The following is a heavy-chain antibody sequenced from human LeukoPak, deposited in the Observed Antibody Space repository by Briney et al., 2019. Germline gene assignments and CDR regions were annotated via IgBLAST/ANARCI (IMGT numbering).Heavy chain of an antibody. D-gene: IGHD3-22*01. CDR2: IPGDGRDT. CDR3: VKHYDSRGSIFDY. Sequence: GGSLRLSCAASGFTFSSYAMSWVRQAPGRALEWVSAIPGDGRDTVYADSVKGRFTISRDNSKNTLYLQMNSLRAEDTAIYYCVKHYDSRGSIFDYWGQGTPVSVSS. CDR1: GFTFSSYA. J-gene: IGHJ4*02. V-gene: IGHV3-23*01.